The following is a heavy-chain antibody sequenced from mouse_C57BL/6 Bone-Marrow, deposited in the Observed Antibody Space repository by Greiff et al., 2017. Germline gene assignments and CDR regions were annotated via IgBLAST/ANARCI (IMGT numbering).Heavy chain of an antibody. CDR1: GYSFTGYY. V-gene: IGHV1-42*01. CDR3: ARWTAQAADYFDY. J-gene: IGHJ2*01. D-gene: IGHD3-2*02. CDR2: INPSTGGT. Sequence: EVQLQQSGPELVKPGASVKISCKASGYSFTGYYMNWVKQSPEKSLEWIGEINPSTGGTTYNQKFKAKATLTVDKSSSTAYMQLKSLTSEDSAVYYCARWTAQAADYFDYWGQGTTLTVSS.